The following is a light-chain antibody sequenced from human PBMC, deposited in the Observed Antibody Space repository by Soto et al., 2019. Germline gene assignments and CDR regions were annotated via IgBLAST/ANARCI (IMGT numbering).Light chain of an antibody. Sequence: DVQMTQSPSSLSASVGDSVTITCRASQDINIYLNWYQQKPGKAPKLLIYGASTLQTGVPSRFSGSGSRTNFTLAINTMQSDDIATYYCQQSYNSPLACGQGTRLEIK. CDR3: QQSYNSPLA. V-gene: IGKV1-39*01. J-gene: IGKJ5*01. CDR2: GAS. CDR1: QDINIY.